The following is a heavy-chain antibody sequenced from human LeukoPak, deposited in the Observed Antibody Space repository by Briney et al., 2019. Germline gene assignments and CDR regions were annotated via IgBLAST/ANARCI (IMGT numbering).Heavy chain of an antibody. CDR1: GYTLTELS. CDR2: FDPEDGET. Sequence: ASVKVSCKVSGYTLTELSMHWVRQAPGKGLEWMGGFDPEDGETIYAQKFQGRVTMTEDTSTDTAYMELSSLRSEDTAVYYCATPVVVTATHAFDIWGQGIMVTVSS. V-gene: IGHV1-24*01. D-gene: IGHD2-21*02. J-gene: IGHJ3*02. CDR3: ATPVVVTATHAFDI.